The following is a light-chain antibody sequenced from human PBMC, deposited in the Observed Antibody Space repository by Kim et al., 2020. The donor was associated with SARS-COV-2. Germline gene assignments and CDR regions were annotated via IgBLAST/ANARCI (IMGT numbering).Light chain of an antibody. CDR1: QGIRND. CDR3: LQEYDYPVP. CDR2: ATS. V-gene: IGKV1-6*01. J-gene: IGKJ4*01. Sequence: AIQMTQSPSSLSASVGDRVTITCRASQGIRNDLGWYQQKPGRAPNLLIYATSTLQSGVPSRFSGRGSGTDFTLTISSLQPEDVATYYWLQEYDYPVPFGGGDQVDIK.